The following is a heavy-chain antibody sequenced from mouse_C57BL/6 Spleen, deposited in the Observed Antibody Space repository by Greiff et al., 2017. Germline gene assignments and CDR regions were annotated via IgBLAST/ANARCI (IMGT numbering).Heavy chain of an antibody. Sequence: LKESGAGLVKPGGSLKLSCAASGFPFSIYALSLVPHTPETWLELVAYISSGGGYIYYADTVKGRFTISRDHARNTLYLQMSSLRSEDTDMYYCTRANGYLDYWGQGTTLTVAS. J-gene: IGHJ2*01. CDR1: GFPFSIYA. V-gene: IGHV5-9-1*02. D-gene: IGHD1-1*02. CDR2: ISSGGGYI. CDR3: TRANGYLDY.